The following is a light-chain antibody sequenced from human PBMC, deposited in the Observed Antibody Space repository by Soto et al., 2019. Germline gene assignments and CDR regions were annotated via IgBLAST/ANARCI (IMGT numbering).Light chain of an antibody. J-gene: IGLJ2*01. Sequence: QSVLTQPPSVSAAPGQKVTISCSGSSSTIGDHYVSWYQHLPGTAPKLLIYDNNNRPSGIPDRFSGSKSGTSATLDITGLQTGDEASYYCATWDSSLSAATIGGGTKLTVL. CDR1: SSTIGDHY. CDR2: DNN. V-gene: IGLV1-51*01. CDR3: ATWDSSLSAAT.